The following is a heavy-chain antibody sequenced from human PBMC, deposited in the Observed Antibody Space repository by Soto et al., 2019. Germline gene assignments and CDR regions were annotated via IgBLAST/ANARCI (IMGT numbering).Heavy chain of an antibody. CDR1: GFTFSDYV. CDR2: ISASGGSS. D-gene: IGHD3-3*01. CDR3: AKGGDYWSGFSPD. Sequence: PGGSLRLSCAASGFTFSDYVMSWVRQAPGKGLEWVSGISASGGSSYDVDSVRGRFTISRDNSKNTLFLQMNRLTDEDPDVYYWAKGGDYWSGFSPDWGQGTLVTVSS. V-gene: IGHV3-23*01. J-gene: IGHJ4*02.